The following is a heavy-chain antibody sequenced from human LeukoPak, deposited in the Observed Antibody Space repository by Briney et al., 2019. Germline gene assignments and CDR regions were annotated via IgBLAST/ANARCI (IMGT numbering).Heavy chain of an antibody. CDR1: GGSISSSSYY. J-gene: IGHJ5*02. D-gene: IGHD2-21*01. V-gene: IGHV4-39*07. CDR3: ARDSHSFGFDP. Sequence: SETLSLTCTVSGGSISSSSYYWGWIRQPPGKGLEWIGSIYYSGSTYYNPSLKSRVTISVDTSKNQFSLKLSSVTAADTAVYYCARDSHSFGFDPWGQGTLVTVSS. CDR2: IYYSGST.